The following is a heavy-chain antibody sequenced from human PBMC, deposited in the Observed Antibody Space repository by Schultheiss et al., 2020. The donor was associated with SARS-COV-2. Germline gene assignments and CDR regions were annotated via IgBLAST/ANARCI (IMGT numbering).Heavy chain of an antibody. Sequence: GGSLRLSCAASGFTFSSYAMHWVRQAPGKGLEWVAVISYDGSNKYYADSVKGRFTISRDNSKNTLYLQMNSLRAEDTAVYYCAREVGWEETGGEGFDYWGQGTLVTVSS. J-gene: IGHJ4*02. CDR3: AREVGWEETGGEGFDY. V-gene: IGHV3-30*01. CDR2: ISYDGSNK. CDR1: GFTFSSYA. D-gene: IGHD3-16*01.